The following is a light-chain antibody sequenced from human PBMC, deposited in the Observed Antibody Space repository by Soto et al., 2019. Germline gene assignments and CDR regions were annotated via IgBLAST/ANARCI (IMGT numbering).Light chain of an antibody. Sequence: DIQMTQSPSTLSASVGDRVTITCRASQSLNNYLAWYQQTPGKAPKLLIYDASTLERGVPSRFSGTGSGTDFTLRISSLHPDDFATYYCQQYHRSSITFGQGTRLEIK. J-gene: IGKJ5*01. CDR3: QQYHRSSIT. CDR2: DAS. CDR1: QSLNNY. V-gene: IGKV1-5*01.